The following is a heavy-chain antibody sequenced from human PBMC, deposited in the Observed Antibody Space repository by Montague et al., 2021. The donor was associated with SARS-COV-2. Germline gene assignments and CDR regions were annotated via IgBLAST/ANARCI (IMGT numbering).Heavy chain of an antibody. CDR2: ISGSGSGT. CDR3: AKAAQWYSYSYFEY. CDR1: GFTFSSYS. D-gene: IGHD1-26*01. Sequence: SLRLSCAASGFTFSSYSMSWVRQAPGKGLEWVSGISGSGSGTYYAVSVKGRFTISRDNSKNTLYLQMNSLRAEDTALYYCAKAAQWYSYSYFEYWGQGSLVTVSS. V-gene: IGHV3-23*01. J-gene: IGHJ4*02.